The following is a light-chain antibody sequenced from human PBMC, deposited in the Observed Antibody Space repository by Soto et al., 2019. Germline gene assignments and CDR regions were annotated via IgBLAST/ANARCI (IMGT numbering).Light chain of an antibody. CDR1: SSDVGGYNY. Sequence: QSALTQPASVSGSPGQSITISCTGTSSDVGGYNYVSWYQQHPGKAPKLMIYDVSNRPSGVSNRFSGSKSGNTASLTISGLQAEDEAAYYCRSYTSSSPPVVFGGGPQLTVL. CDR2: DVS. V-gene: IGLV2-14*01. CDR3: RSYTSSSPPVV. J-gene: IGLJ2*01.